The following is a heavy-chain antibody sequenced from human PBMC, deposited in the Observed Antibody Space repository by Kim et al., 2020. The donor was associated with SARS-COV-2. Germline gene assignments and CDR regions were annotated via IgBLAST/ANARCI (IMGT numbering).Heavy chain of an antibody. J-gene: IGHJ4*01. V-gene: IGHV3-72*01. D-gene: IGHD1-20*01. CDR2: TRNKAKSYTT. Sequence: GGSLRLSCAASGFTFSDHYMDWVRQAPGKGLEWVGRTRNKAKSYTTEYAASVKCRFTISRDDSKKSLYLQMNSLKTEATAVYYCARVDVTGTYSFDYWG. CDR3: ARVDVTGTYSFDY. CDR1: GFTFSDHY.